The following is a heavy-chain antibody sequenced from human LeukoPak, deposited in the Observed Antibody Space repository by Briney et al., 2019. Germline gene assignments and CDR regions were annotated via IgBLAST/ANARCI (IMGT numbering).Heavy chain of an antibody. V-gene: IGHV3-33*06. Sequence: PGRSLRLSCAASGITFSSYGMHWFRQAPGKGLEWVAVIWYDGSNKYYADSVKGRFTISRDNSKNTLYLQMNSLRAEDTAVYYCAKEGRMIVVGSYYYMDVWGKGTTVTVSS. D-gene: IGHD3-22*01. J-gene: IGHJ6*03. CDR1: GITFSSYG. CDR3: AKEGRMIVVGSYYYMDV. CDR2: IWYDGSNK.